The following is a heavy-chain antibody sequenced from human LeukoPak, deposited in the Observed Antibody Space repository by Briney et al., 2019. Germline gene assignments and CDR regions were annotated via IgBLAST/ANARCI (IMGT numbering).Heavy chain of an antibody. D-gene: IGHD2-2*01. CDR3: AKGYCSSTSCSYYFDY. CDR1: GFTFSSYA. J-gene: IGHJ4*02. CDR2: ISGSGGST. V-gene: IGHV3-23*01. Sequence: GGSLRLSCAASGFTFSSYAMSWVRQAPGKGLEWVSAISGSGGSTYYADSVKGRFTISRDNSKNTLYLQMYSLRAEDTAVYYCAKGYCSSTSCSYYFDYWGQGTLVTVSS.